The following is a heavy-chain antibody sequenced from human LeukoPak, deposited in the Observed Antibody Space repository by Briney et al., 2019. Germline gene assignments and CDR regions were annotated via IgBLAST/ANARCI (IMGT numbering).Heavy chain of an antibody. D-gene: IGHD4-17*01. CDR2: IVGRAGGGGAT. CDR1: GFDFSYYV. CDR3: VKDRDDSGDYVFDS. J-gene: IGHJ4*02. Sequence: GGSLRLSCEASGFDFSYYVMGWVRQAPGKRQEWVSSIVGRAGGGGATYYADFVKGRFTISRDNFQRTLFLQMNTLRADDTALYYCVKDRDDSGDYVFDSWGQGTLVTVSS. V-gene: IGHV3-23*01.